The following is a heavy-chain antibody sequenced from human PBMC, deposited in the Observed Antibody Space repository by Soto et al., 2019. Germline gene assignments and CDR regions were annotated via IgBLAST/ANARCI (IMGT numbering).Heavy chain of an antibody. CDR2: ISSSSSTI. V-gene: IGHV3-48*02. J-gene: IGHJ4*02. D-gene: IGHD6-6*01. CDR1: GFTFSSYS. CDR3: ARGGIAARPPTPANFDY. Sequence: GSLRLSCAASGFTFSSYSMNWVRQAPGKGLEWVSYISSSSSTIYYADSVKGRFTISRDNAKNSLYLQMNSLRDEDTAVYYCARGGIAARPPTPANFDYWGQGTLVTVSS.